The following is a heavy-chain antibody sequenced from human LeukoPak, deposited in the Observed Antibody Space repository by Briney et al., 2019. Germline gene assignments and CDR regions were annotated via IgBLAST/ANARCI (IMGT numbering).Heavy chain of an antibody. CDR1: GGSISSYY. V-gene: IGHV4-59*01. J-gene: IGHJ3*02. D-gene: IGHD2-15*01. CDR3: ARYYHGGNGGIYDAFDI. CDR2: IYYSGST. Sequence: PSETLSLTCTVSGGSISSYYWSWIRQPPGKGLEWIGYIYYSGSTNYNPSLKSRVTISVDTSKNQFSLKLSSVTAADTAVYYCARYYHGGNGGIYDAFDIWGQGTMVTVSS.